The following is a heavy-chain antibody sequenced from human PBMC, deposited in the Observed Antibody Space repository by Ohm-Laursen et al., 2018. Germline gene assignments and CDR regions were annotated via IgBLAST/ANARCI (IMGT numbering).Heavy chain of an antibody. CDR3: ARGMYLMAYFDY. J-gene: IGHJ4*02. Sequence: GSLRLSCTASGFAFSSYGMSWVRQAPGKGLEWVSYITSSSSTIHYADSVKGRFTISRDNAENSLYLQMNSLRAEDTAVYYCARGMYLMAYFDYWGQGSLVTVSS. CDR2: ITSSSSTI. V-gene: IGHV3-48*01. CDR1: GFAFSSYG. D-gene: IGHD5-24*01.